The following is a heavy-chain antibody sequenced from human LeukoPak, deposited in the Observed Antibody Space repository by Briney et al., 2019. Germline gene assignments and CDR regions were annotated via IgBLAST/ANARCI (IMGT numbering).Heavy chain of an antibody. CDR1: GGTFSSYA. J-gene: IGHJ6*02. CDR3: ARVPDTAMVTYYGMDV. Sequence: SVKVSCKASGGTFSSYAISWVRQAPGQGLEWMGRIIPIFGIANYAQKFQGRVTITADKSTSTAYMELSSLRSGDTAVYYCARVPDTAMVTYYGMDVWGQGTTVTVSS. D-gene: IGHD5-18*01. V-gene: IGHV1-69*04. CDR2: IIPIFGIA.